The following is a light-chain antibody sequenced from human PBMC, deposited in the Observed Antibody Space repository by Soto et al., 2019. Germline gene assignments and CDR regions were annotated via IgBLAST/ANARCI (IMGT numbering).Light chain of an antibody. J-gene: IGLJ3*02. CDR2: LNSDGSH. CDR3: QTWGTGIVV. CDR1: SGHSSYA. V-gene: IGLV4-69*01. Sequence: QLVLTQSPSASASLGASVKLTRTLSSGHSSYAIAWHQQQTEKGPRYLMKLNSDGSHSKGGGIPDRFSGSSSGAERYLTISSLQSEDEADYYCQTWGTGIVVFGGGTKLTVL.